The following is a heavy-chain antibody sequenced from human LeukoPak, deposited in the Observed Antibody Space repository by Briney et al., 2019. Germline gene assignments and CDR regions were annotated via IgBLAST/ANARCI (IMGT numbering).Heavy chain of an antibody. CDR3: ARDGPRGFYYDSSGYYYDY. D-gene: IGHD3-22*01. V-gene: IGHV4-4*07. J-gene: IGHJ4*02. Sequence: SETLSLTCTVSGGPISSYYWSWIRQPAGKGLDWIGRIYTSGSTNYNPSLKSRVTMSVDTSKNQFSLKLSSVTAADTAVYYCARDGPRGFYYDSSGYYYDYWGQGTLVTVSS. CDR1: GGPISSYY. CDR2: IYTSGST.